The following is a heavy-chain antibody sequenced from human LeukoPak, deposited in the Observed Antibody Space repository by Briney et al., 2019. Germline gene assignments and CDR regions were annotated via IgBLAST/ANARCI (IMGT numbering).Heavy chain of an antibody. CDR1: GFTFSSYS. Sequence: GGSLRLSCAASGFTFSSYSMNWVRQAPGKGLEWVSYISSSSSYTNYADSVKGRFTISRDNAKNSLYLQMNSLRAEDTAVYYCARDVGTTVSDYYYYGMDVWGQGTTVTVSS. CDR2: ISSSSSYT. V-gene: IGHV3-21*05. D-gene: IGHD4-11*01. J-gene: IGHJ6*02. CDR3: ARDVGTTVSDYYYYGMDV.